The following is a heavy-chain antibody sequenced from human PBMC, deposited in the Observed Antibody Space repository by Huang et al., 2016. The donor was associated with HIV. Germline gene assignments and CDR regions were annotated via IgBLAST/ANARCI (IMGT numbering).Heavy chain of an antibody. J-gene: IGHJ2*01. CDR2: SDPGDSKT. CDR1: GYNFVKYW. V-gene: IGHV5-51*01. Sequence: EVHLVQSGAEVRKPGESLKISCEVSGYNFVKYWIGWVRQVPGKGLEGVCISDPGDSKTRYSPSFEGQFNISVDKSINTTYLQWRSLEASDTAIYYCARPFYFDTSGPQTGGYFDLWGRGALVTVSS. D-gene: IGHD3-9*01. CDR3: ARPFYFDTSGPQTGGYFDL.